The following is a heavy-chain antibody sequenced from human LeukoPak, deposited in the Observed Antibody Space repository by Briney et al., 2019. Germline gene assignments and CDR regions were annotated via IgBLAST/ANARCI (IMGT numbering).Heavy chain of an antibody. V-gene: IGHV3-7*01. CDR3: ARDNPLDSLPAGDY. Sequence: AGGSLRLSCAASGFTFSSYWMSWVRQAPGKGLEWVANIKQDGSEKYYVDSVKGRFTISRDNAKNSLYLQMNSLRAEDTAVYYCARDNPLDSLPAGDYWGQGTLVTVSS. D-gene: IGHD3-9*01. J-gene: IGHJ4*02. CDR2: IKQDGSEK. CDR1: GFTFSSYW.